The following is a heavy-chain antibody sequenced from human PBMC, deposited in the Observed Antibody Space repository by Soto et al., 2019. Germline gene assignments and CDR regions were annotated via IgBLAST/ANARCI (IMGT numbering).Heavy chain of an antibody. CDR1: GFTFSSYA. CDR3: ARITGTTASNYYYYGMDV. D-gene: IGHD1-7*01. CDR2: IYYSGST. V-gene: IGHV4-39*01. J-gene: IGHJ6*02. Sequence: GSLRLSCAASGFTFSSYAMSWVRQPPGKGLEWIGSIYYSGSTYYNPSLKSRVTISVDTSKNQFSLKLSSVTAADTAVYYCARITGTTASNYYYYGMDVWGQGTTVTVSS.